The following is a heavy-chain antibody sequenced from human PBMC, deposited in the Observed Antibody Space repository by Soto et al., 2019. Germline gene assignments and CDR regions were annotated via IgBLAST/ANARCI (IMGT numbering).Heavy chain of an antibody. CDR2: IYYSGST. CDR1: GGSISSSSYY. CDR3: ARQQGYDILTGYLYGMDV. D-gene: IGHD3-9*01. J-gene: IGHJ6*02. Sequence: PSETLSLTCTVSGGSISSSSYYWGWIRQPPGKGLEWIGSIYYSGSTYYNPSRKSRVTISVDTSKNQFSLKLSSVTAADTAVYYCARQQGYDILTGYLYGMDVWGQGTTVPVSS. V-gene: IGHV4-39*01.